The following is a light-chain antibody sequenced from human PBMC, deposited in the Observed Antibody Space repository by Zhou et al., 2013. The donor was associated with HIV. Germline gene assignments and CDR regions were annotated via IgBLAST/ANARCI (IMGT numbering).Light chain of an antibody. V-gene: IGKV1-5*03. Sequence: DIQMTQSPSTLSASVGDRVTITCRASQSISSWLAWYQQKPGKAPKVLISKASNLESGVPSRFSGGSGFGTDFTLTISSLQPEDVATYYCQEYGSNFPAFGQGTRVEIK. J-gene: IGKJ1*01. CDR2: KAS. CDR1: QSISSW. CDR3: QEYGSNFPA.